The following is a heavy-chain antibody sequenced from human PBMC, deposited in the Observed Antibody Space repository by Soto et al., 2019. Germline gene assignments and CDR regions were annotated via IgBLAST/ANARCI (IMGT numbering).Heavy chain of an antibody. Sequence: SETLSLTCSVSGGSISSYYWSWIRQPPGKGLEWIGYVYYSGSPDYNPSLKSRVTLSLDTSKKQFSLRLSSVTAADTAVYYCATASSSGSSGELDYWGQGTLVTVSS. V-gene: IGHV4-59*01. CDR3: ATASSSGSSGELDY. J-gene: IGHJ4*02. D-gene: IGHD3-22*01. CDR2: VYYSGSP. CDR1: GGSISSYY.